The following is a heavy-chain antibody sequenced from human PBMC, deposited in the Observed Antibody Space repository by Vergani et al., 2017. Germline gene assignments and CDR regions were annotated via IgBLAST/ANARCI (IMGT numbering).Heavy chain of an antibody. CDR2: ISYDGSNK. J-gene: IGHJ4*02. CDR3: AKGNRGRRDSYNLFDY. Sequence: QVQLVESGGGVVQPGRSLRLSCAASGFTFSSYGMHWVRQAPGKGLEWVAVISYDGSNKYYADSVKGRFTISRDNSKNTLYLQMNSLRAEDTAVYYCAKGNRGRRDSYNLFDYWGQGTLVTVSS. V-gene: IGHV3-30*18. CDR1: GFTFSSYG. D-gene: IGHD5-24*01.